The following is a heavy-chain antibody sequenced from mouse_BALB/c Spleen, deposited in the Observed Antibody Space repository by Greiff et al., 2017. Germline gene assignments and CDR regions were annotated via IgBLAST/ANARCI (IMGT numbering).Heavy chain of an antibody. Sequence: EVQLKESGPGLVKPSQSLSLTCSVTGYSITSGYYWNWIRQFPGNKLEWMGYISYDGSNNYNPSLKNRISITRDTSKNQFFLKLNSVTTEDTATYYCAREEIYDGRGYWGQGTTLTVSS. CDR3: AREEIYDGRGY. J-gene: IGHJ2*01. CDR1: GYSITSGYY. CDR2: ISYDGSN. D-gene: IGHD2-3*01. V-gene: IGHV3-6*02.